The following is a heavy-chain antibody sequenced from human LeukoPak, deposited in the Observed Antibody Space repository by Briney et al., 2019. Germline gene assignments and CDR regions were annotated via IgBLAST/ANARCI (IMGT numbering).Heavy chain of an antibody. CDR3: ATITTPYYYYYGMDV. D-gene: IGHD1-14*01. CDR2: INHSGST. CDR1: GGSFSGYY. Sequence: PSETLSLTCAVYGGSFSGYYWSWSRQPPGKGLEWIGEINHSGSTNYNPSLKSRVTISVDTSKNQFSLKLSSVTAADTAVYYCATITTPYYYYYGMDVWGQGTTVTVSS. J-gene: IGHJ6*02. V-gene: IGHV4-34*01.